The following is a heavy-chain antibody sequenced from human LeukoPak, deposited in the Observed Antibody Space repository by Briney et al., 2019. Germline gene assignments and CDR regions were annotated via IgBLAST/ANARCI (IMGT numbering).Heavy chain of an antibody. D-gene: IGHD6-19*01. CDR1: GITFSSYA. CDR3: AKGYSSGWSGFSAFDC. CDR2: ISGSGGST. J-gene: IGHJ4*02. Sequence: GGSLRLSCVASGITFSSYAMSWVRQAPGKGLEWVSAISGSGGSTYYADSVKGRFTISRDNSKNTLYLQMNSLRAEDTAVYYCAKGYSSGWSGFSAFDCWGQGSLVTVSS. V-gene: IGHV3-23*01.